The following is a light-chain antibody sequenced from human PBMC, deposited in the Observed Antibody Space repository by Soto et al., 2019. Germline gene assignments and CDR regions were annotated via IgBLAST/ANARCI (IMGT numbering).Light chain of an antibody. Sequence: QSALTQPPSASGSPGQSVTISCTGTISDVGGYNYVAWYQQHPGKAPKLMIYEVNKRPSGVPDRFSGSKSGSTASLTVSGLQAEDEADYYCSSYVGSSTYVFGTGTKLTVL. CDR1: ISDVGGYNY. J-gene: IGLJ1*01. V-gene: IGLV2-8*01. CDR3: SSYVGSSTYV. CDR2: EVN.